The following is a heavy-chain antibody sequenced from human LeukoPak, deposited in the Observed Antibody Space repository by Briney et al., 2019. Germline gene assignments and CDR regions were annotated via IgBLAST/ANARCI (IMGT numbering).Heavy chain of an antibody. J-gene: IGHJ4*02. D-gene: IGHD2-8*01. CDR2: IYYSGST. V-gene: IGHV4-59*12. Sequence: SETLSLTCTVSGGSISSYYWSWIRQPPGKGLEWIGYIYYSGSTNYNPSLKSRVTISVDTSKNQFSLKLSSVTAADTAVYYCARDVYACSNGVCYRDRFDYWGQGTLVTVSS. CDR3: ARDVYACSNGVCYRDRFDY. CDR1: GGSISSYY.